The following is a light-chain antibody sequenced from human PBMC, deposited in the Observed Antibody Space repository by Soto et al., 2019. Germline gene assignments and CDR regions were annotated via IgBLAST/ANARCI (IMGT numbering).Light chain of an antibody. CDR2: GAS. Sequence: EIVLTQSPATLSLSPGEGATLSCRASQSVSSYLAWYQQKPGQAPRLIIYGASNRATGIPARFSGSGSGTDFTLTISSLEPEDFAVYYCHQRSDWPQTFGQGTKLEIK. CDR1: QSVSSY. CDR3: HQRSDWPQT. J-gene: IGKJ2*01. V-gene: IGKV3-11*01.